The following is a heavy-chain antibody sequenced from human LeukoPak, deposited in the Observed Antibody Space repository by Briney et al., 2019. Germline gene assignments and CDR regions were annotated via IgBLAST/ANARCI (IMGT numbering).Heavy chain of an antibody. J-gene: IGHJ4*02. D-gene: IGHD4-23*01. Sequence: GGSLRLSCAASGFTFSSYAMSWVRQAPGKGLEWVSAISGSGGSTYYADSVKGRFTISRDNSKNTLYLQMNSLRAEETAVYYCAKYDGCNSGVDYLGQGNLVTVPS. V-gene: IGHV3-23*01. CDR3: AKYDGCNSGVDY. CDR1: GFTFSSYA. CDR2: ISGSGGST.